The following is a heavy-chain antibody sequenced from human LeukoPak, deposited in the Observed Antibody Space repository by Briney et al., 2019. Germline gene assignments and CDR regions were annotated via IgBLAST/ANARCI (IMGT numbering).Heavy chain of an antibody. J-gene: IGHJ4*02. CDR2: ISGSGGST. CDR1: GFSFSNYA. Sequence: GGSLRLSCAASGFSFSNYALSWVRQAPGKGLEWVSVISGSGGSTHYADSVKGRFTISRDNAKNSLYLQVNSLRAEDTAVYYCARENGKVTFDYWGQGTLVTVSS. CDR3: ARENGKVTFDY. V-gene: IGHV3-23*01. D-gene: IGHD5-18*01.